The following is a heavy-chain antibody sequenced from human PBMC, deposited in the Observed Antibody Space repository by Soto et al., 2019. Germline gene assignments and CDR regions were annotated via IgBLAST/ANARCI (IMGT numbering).Heavy chain of an antibody. Sequence: PGGSLRLSCAASGFTFSSYGMHWVRQAPGKWLEWVAVISYDGSNKYYADSVKGRFTISRDNSKNTLYLQMNSLRAEDTAVYYCAKELVPAATPYYSYGMDVWGQGXTVTVYS. CDR2: ISYDGSNK. J-gene: IGHJ6*02. V-gene: IGHV3-30*18. D-gene: IGHD2-2*02. CDR3: AKELVPAATPYYSYGMDV. CDR1: GFTFSSYG.